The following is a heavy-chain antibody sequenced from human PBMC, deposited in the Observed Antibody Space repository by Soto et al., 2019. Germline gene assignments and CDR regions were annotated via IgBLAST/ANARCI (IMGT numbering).Heavy chain of an antibody. V-gene: IGHV3-48*01. J-gene: IGHJ5*02. CDR3: ARTPVLEWFRLDP. CDR2: ISSSSSTI. Sequence: GGSLRLSCAASGFTFSSYSMNWVRQAPGKGLEWVSYISSSSSTIYYADSVKGRFTISRDNAKNSLYLQMNSLRAEDTAVYYCARTPVLEWFRLDPWGQGTLVTVSS. CDR1: GFTFSSYS. D-gene: IGHD3-3*01.